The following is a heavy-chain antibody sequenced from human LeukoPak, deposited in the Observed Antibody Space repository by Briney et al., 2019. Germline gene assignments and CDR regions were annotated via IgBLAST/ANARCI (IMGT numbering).Heavy chain of an antibody. CDR2: INPNSGGT. CDR3: ARGRYCSSTSCYAIHFDI. V-gene: IGHV1-2*02. J-gene: IGHJ3*02. CDR1: GYTFTGYY. D-gene: IGHD2-2*01. Sequence: ASVKVSCKASGYTFTGYYMHWVRQAPGQGLEWMGWINPNSGGTNYAQKFQGRVTMTRDTSISTAYMELSRLRSDDTAVYYCARGRYCSSTSCYAIHFDIWGQGTMVTVSS.